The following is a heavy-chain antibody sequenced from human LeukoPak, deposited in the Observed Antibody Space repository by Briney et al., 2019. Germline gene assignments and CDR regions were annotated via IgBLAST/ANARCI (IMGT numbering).Heavy chain of an antibody. Sequence: GGSLRLSCVFSGFTFSSYAMSWVRQAPGKGLEWVSSLSGSGGSTYYADSVKGRFTISRDNSKNTLYLQMNSLRVEDTAVYYCAKDPHTGYSFAYWGQGTLVPVSS. CDR3: AKDPHTGYSFAY. CDR2: LSGSGGST. CDR1: GFTFSSYA. V-gene: IGHV3-23*01. J-gene: IGHJ4*02. D-gene: IGHD5-18*01.